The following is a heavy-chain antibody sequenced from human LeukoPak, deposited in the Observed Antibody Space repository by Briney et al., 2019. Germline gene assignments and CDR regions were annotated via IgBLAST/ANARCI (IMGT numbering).Heavy chain of an antibody. Sequence: TSANLSLTWTVYGPSIIVYYSSWLQHPPRKGLEWIGLIFNSVTTNHTPPLKRPVIISVNTSNNQFSLKLTSVTAADTAIYYCARGVRRGKNWFDPWGQGTLVTVSS. CDR2: IFNSVTT. D-gene: IGHD3-10*01. CDR1: GPSIIVYY. CDR3: ARGVRRGKNWFDP. J-gene: IGHJ5*02. V-gene: IGHV4-59*01.